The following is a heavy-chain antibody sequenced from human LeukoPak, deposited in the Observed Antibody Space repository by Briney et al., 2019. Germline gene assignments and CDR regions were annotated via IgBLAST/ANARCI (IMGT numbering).Heavy chain of an antibody. CDR1: GGVSGDHD. D-gene: IGHD3-10*02. CDR2: ITGSGDST. CDR3: AKRWQGNYVALDY. Sequence: GGSLPASCAASGGVSGDHDIAGIRQAPGKGLEWVSAITGSGDSTYYADSVKGRFTISKDNSKNTLHLQITSLRAEDTAVYYCAKRWQGNYVALDYCGPGALITVCS. J-gene: IGHJ4*01. V-gene: IGHV3-23*01.